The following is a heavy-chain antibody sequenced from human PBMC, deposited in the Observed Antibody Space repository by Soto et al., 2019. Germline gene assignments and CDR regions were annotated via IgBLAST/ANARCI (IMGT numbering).Heavy chain of an antibody. CDR3: ARRLSGSSAFDF. CDR2: MYNSGTS. V-gene: IGHV4-31*03. Sequence: QVQLQESGPGLLKPSQTLSLTCSVSGGSISSGTYYWSWIRHRPGKGLQWIGYMYNSGTSSYSPSLKSRSVLSVDTPKNQFSLKLTSVTAADTATYFCARRLSGSSAFDFWGLGILVTVSS. CDR1: GGSISSGTYY. J-gene: IGHJ4*01. D-gene: IGHD2-15*01.